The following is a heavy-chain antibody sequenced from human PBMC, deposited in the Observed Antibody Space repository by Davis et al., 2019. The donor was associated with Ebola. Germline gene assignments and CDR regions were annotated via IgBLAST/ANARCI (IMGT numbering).Heavy chain of an antibody. CDR2: INTNSGGT. D-gene: IGHD3-10*01. Sequence: ASVLDTCKASGYTFTVYSTHWLRHAPGQGPEWLGLINTNSGGTNYAQKFQGRVTLTRDTSISTAYRELSRLRSDDTAVYYCARLSFGEVGIDNWGQGTLVTVSS. V-gene: IGHV1-2*06. CDR3: ARLSFGEVGIDN. J-gene: IGHJ4*02. CDR1: GYTFTVYS.